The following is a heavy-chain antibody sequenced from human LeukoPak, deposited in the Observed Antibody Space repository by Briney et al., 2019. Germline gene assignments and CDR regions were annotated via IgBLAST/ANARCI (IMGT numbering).Heavy chain of an antibody. CDR3: ATLGGSYY. V-gene: IGHV3-30*03. CDR2: MSYDGSNK. CDR1: GFTFSSYG. Sequence: PGGSLRLSCAASGFTFSSYGMHWVRQAPGKGLERVAVMSYDGSNKYYADSVKGRFTSSRDNPRTTLYLQMNSLGAEDTVVYYCATLGGSYYWGQGTLVTVSS. J-gene: IGHJ4*02. D-gene: IGHD3-16*01.